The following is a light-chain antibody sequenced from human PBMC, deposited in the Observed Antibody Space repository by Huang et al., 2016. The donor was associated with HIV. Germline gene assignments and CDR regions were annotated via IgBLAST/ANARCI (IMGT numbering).Light chain of an antibody. J-gene: IGKJ1*01. CDR3: QQSYNTPRT. CDR2: ASS. V-gene: IGKV1-39*01. Sequence: DIQMTQSPSSLSASVGDRVTITCRASQSIRSYLNWYQQKPGKAPKLLMHASSSLQSGVPSRFSGSGSVTAFTLTISSLQPEDFATYYCQQSYNTPRTFGQETKVDFK. CDR1: QSIRSY.